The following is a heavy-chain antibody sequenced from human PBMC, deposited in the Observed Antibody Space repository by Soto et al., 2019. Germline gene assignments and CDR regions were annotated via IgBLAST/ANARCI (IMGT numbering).Heavy chain of an antibody. J-gene: IGHJ4*02. CDR1: GASISTNNW. CDR2: IYHSGNN. Sequence: SETLSLTCAVSGASISTNNWWTWVRQPPGKGLEWIGEIYHSGNNNYNPSLKSRVTISIDKSNNQFSLNLRSVTAADTAVYYCVRGAYTNAYLDYWGQGTLVTVSS. D-gene: IGHD2-2*02. V-gene: IGHV4-4*02. CDR3: VRGAYTNAYLDY.